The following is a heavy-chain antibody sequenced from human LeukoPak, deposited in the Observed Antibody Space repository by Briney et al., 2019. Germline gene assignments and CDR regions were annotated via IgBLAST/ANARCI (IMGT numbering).Heavy chain of an antibody. CDR2: IWYDGSNK. V-gene: IGHV3-33*06. Sequence: GRSLRLPCAASGFTFSSYGMHWVRQAPGKGLEWVAVIWYDGSNKYYADSVKGRFTISRDNSKNTLYLQMNSLRAEDTAVYYCAKASDFWSGYYLDYWGQGTLVTVSS. J-gene: IGHJ4*02. CDR3: AKASDFWSGYYLDY. CDR1: GFTFSSYG. D-gene: IGHD3-3*01.